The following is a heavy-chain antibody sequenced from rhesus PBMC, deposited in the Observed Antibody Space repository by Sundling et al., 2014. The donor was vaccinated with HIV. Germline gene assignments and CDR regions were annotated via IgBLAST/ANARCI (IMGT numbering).Heavy chain of an antibody. J-gene: IGHJ4*01. CDR3: ARGRRYYSGDYFFDY. V-gene: IGHV4-173*01. D-gene: IGHD3-16*01. Sequence: QVQLQESGPGLVKPSETLSLTCAVSGDSFRSSFWSWIRQPPGKGLDWIGRVSGAIGNTEYNPSVKSRVTISKDTSKNQFSLNLSSVTASDTAVYYCARGRRYYSGDYFFDYWGQGVLVTVSS. CDR2: VSGAIGNT. CDR1: GDSFRSSF.